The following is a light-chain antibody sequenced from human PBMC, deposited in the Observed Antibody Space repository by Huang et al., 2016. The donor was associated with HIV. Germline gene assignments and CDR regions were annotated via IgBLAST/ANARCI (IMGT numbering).Light chain of an antibody. CDR3: QQRIQWPRLT. CDR1: QIITSF. CDR2: DAT. J-gene: IGKJ4*01. V-gene: IGKV3-11*01. Sequence: EIVLTQSPATLSLSPGERATLSCRASQIITSFLAWYRQKPGQAPRLLTFDATNRPTGNPARFSGSGSGTDFTLTIHSLEPEDFAVYYCQQRIQWPRLTFGGGTRVEMK.